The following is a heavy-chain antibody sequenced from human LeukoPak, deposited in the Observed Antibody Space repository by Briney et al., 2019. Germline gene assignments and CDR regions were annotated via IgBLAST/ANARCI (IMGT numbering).Heavy chain of an antibody. J-gene: IGHJ4*02. D-gene: IGHD3-22*01. Sequence: GRSLRLSCAASGFTFSSYAMHWVRQAPGKGLEWVAVISYDGSNKYYADSVKGRFTISRDNSKNTLYLQMNSLRAEDTAVYYCAGAYYDSSGRSDYWGQGTLVTVSS. V-gene: IGHV3-30-3*01. CDR1: GFTFSSYA. CDR2: ISYDGSNK. CDR3: AGAYYDSSGRSDY.